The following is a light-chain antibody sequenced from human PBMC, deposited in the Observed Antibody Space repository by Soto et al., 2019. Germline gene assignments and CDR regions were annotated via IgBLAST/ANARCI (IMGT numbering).Light chain of an antibody. J-gene: IGLJ3*02. CDR3: SSYRGTSTLV. V-gene: IGLV2-14*01. Sequence: QSVLTQPASVSGSPGQSITLSCTGTSSDVGAYDFVSWYQQHPGKAPKLIIYEVTNRPSGVSNRFSGSKSGITASLTISGLQTDDEADYYCSSYRGTSTLVFGGGTQLTVL. CDR2: EVT. CDR1: SSDVGAYDF.